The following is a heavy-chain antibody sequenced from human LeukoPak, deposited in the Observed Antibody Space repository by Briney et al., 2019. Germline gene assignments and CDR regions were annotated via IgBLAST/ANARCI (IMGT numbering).Heavy chain of an antibody. V-gene: IGHV1-2*02. J-gene: IGHJ4*02. D-gene: IGHD6-13*01. CDR3: ASEGGSTLHLDY. CDR1: GYTFTRYY. CDR2: INTNSGGT. Sequence: ASVKVSCKASGYTFTRYYLHWVRQAPGQGLAWMGCINTNSGGTNYAQKFQGRVTMTRDTSISTAYMDLRRLSSNDEAGYYCASEGGSTLHLDYWGQGTLVTVSS.